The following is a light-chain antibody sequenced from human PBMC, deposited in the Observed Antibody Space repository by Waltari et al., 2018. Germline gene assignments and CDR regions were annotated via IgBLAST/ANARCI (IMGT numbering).Light chain of an antibody. J-gene: IGKJ2*01. V-gene: IGKV4-1*01. CDR1: RRSFAASKNQNY. CDR2: WAS. CDR3: QQDQISPPEYA. Sequence: DIVMTQSPASLAVSLGERATINCKSSRRSFAASKNQNYLPWYQQQPGQPPKLLIYWASTREAGVPDRSSGSGSGTEFTLTIYSLQADDVAVYYCQQDQISPPEYAFGQGTKLEIK.